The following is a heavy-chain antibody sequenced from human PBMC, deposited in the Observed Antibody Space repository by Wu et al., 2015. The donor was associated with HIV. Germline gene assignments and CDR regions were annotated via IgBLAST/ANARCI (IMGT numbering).Heavy chain of an antibody. V-gene: IGHV1-69*05. CDR1: GGTFTNSA. CDR3: AREIFDYYAMDV. J-gene: IGHJ6*02. D-gene: IGHD3-3*01. Sequence: QVHLVQSGAEVKKPGSSVKVSCKAPGGTFTNSAISWLRQAPGQGLEWVGGIIPMFDTPNYAQRFQGRITIATDESSSTAYMELSGLRSDDTAVYYCAREIFDYYAMDVWGQGTTVTVSS. CDR2: IIPMFDTP.